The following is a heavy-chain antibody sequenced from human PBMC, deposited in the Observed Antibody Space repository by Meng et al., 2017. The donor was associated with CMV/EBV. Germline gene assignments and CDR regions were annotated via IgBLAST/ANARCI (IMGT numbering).Heavy chain of an antibody. CDR2: ISYDGSNK. CDR1: GFTFSSYA. Sequence: GGSLRLSCAASGFTFSSYAMHWVRQAPGKGLEWVAVISYDGSNKYYADSVKGRFTISRDNSKNTLYLQMNSLRAEDTAVYYCARAVRVYCSSTSRYIDYWGQGTLVTVSS. V-gene: IGHV3-30-3*01. J-gene: IGHJ4*02. D-gene: IGHD2-2*01. CDR3: ARAVRVYCSSTSRYIDY.